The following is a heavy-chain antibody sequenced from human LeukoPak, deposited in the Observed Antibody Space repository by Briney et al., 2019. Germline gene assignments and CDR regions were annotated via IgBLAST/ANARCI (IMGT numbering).Heavy chain of an antibody. CDR3: AKWGDSATVTPVDY. CDR1: GFTFSSYA. V-gene: IGHV3-23*01. CDR2: ISGSGGST. Sequence: PGGSLRLSCAASGFTFSSYAMSWVRQAPGKGLEWVSAISGSGGSTYYADSVKGRFTISRDNSKNTLYLQMNSLRAEDTAVYYCAKWGDSATVTPVDYWGQGTLVTVSS. D-gene: IGHD4-11*01. J-gene: IGHJ4*02.